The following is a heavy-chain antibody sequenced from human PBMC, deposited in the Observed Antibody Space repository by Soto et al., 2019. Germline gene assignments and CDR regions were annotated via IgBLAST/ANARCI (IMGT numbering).Heavy chain of an antibody. V-gene: IGHV4-39*01. CDR2: IYYSGST. CDR1: GGSISSSSYY. D-gene: IGHD1-20*01. CDR3: ARHFAYISPPCDY. Sequence: LSLTCTVSGGSISSSSYYWGWIRQPPGEGLEWIGSIYYSGSTYYNPSLKSRVTISVDTSKNQFSLKLSSVTAADTAVYYCARHFAYISPPCDYWGQATLVTV. J-gene: IGHJ4*02.